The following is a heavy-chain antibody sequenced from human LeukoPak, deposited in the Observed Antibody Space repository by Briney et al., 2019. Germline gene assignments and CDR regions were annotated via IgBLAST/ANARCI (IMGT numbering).Heavy chain of an antibody. J-gene: IGHJ4*02. Sequence: SETLSLTCTVSGGSISSYYRSWIRQPPGKGLEWIGYIYYSGSTDYNPSLKSRVTISVDTSKNQFSLKLSSVTAADTAVYYCVRDGGSYWGQGTLVTVSS. CDR1: GGSISSYY. CDR3: VRDGGSY. V-gene: IGHV4-59*01. D-gene: IGHD1-26*01. CDR2: IYYSGST.